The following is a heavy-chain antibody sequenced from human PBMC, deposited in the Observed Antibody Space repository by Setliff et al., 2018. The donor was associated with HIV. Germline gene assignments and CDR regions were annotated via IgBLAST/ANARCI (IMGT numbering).Heavy chain of an antibody. Sequence: GGSLRLSCAASGFTFSDYYMSWVRQAPGKRPEWVANIKGDGSETYYVDSVKGRFTISRDNAKNSLYLQMDSLRVEDTAVYYCARPFDQWGQGALVTVSS. CDR3: ARPFDQ. CDR2: IKGDGSET. J-gene: IGHJ4*02. V-gene: IGHV3-7*01. CDR1: GFTFSDYY.